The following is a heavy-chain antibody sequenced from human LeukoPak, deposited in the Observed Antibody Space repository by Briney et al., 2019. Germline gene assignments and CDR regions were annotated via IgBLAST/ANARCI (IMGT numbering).Heavy chain of an antibody. D-gene: IGHD6-13*01. CDR1: GGSISSYY. V-gene: IGHV4-59*12. Sequence: SETLSLTCTVSGGSISSYYWSWIRQPPGKGLEWIGYIYYSGSTNYNPSLKSRVAISVDTSKNQFSLKLGSVTAADTAVYYCARGSSWLRVYGAFDIWGQGTMVTVSS. J-gene: IGHJ3*02. CDR2: IYYSGST. CDR3: ARGSSWLRVYGAFDI.